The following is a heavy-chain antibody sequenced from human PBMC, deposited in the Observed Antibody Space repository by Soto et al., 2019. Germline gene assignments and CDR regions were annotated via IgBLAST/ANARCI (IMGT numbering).Heavy chain of an antibody. D-gene: IGHD3-16*01. V-gene: IGHV3-23*01. J-gene: IGHJ4*02. CDR1: GFTFSNYA. CDR2: ISGSGGRS. Sequence: EVQLLDSGGGLVQPGGSLRLSCAASGFTFSNYAMTWVRQGPGKGLEWVSGISGSGGRSYYADSVKGRFTISRDNSKSTLYVQMNSLRAEDTAVYYGAKAYFVWSSEQPYYFDYWGQGTLVTVSS. CDR3: AKAYFVWSSEQPYYFDY.